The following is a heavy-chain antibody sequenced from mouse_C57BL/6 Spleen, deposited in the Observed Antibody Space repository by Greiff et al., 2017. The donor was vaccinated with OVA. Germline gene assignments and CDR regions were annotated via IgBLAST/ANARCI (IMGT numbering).Heavy chain of an antibody. CDR3: ARDYDSSYAFAY. Sequence: VQLQQSGAELVKPGASVKLSCTASGFNIKDYYMHWVKQRTEQGLEWIGRIDPEDGETKYAPKVQGKATITADTSSNTAYLQLSSLTSEDTAVYYCARDYDSSYAFAYWGQGTLVTVSA. D-gene: IGHD1-1*01. CDR2: IDPEDGET. V-gene: IGHV14-2*01. CDR1: GFNIKDYY. J-gene: IGHJ3*01.